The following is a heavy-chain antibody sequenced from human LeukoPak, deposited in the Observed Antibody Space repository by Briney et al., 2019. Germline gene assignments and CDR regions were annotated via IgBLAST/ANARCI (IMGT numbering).Heavy chain of an antibody. CDR3: ARSIRFIVVVVAAAPLDY. CDR1: GYTFTGYY. J-gene: IGHJ4*02. Sequence: ASVKVSCKASGYTFTGYYMHWVRQTPGQGLEWMRWINPNSGGTNYAQKFQGRVTMTRDTSISTDYMELSRLRSDDTAVYYCARSIRFIVVVVAAAPLDYWGQGTLVTVSS. CDR2: INPNSGGT. D-gene: IGHD2-15*01. V-gene: IGHV1-2*02.